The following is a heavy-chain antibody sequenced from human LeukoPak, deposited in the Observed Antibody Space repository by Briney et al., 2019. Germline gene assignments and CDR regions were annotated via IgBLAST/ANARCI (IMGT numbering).Heavy chain of an antibody. CDR1: GCTFSSYS. CDR3: ARDRSVGATTFDY. Sequence: GGSLRLSCAASGCTFSSYSMNWVRQAPGKGLEWVSSISSSSSYVYYADSVKGRFTISRDNAKNSLYLQMNSLRAEDTAVYYCARDRSVGATTFDYWGQGTLVTVSS. CDR2: ISSSSSYV. V-gene: IGHV3-21*01. J-gene: IGHJ4*02. D-gene: IGHD1-26*01.